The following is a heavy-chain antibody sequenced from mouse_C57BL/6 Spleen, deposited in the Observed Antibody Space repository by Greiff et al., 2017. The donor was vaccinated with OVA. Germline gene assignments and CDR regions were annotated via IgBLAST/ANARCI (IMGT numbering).Heavy chain of an antibody. D-gene: IGHD2-14*01. V-gene: IGHV7-3*01. CDR2: IRNKANGYTT. CDR1: GFTFTDYY. Sequence: EVKLVESGGGLVQPGGSLSLSCAASGFTFTDYYMSWVRQPPGKALEWLGFIRNKANGYTTESLASVKGRFNISRDTSQSILDHQMNALRAEDSATYYCERYMGTPYWYFDVWGTGTTVTVSS. J-gene: IGHJ1*03. CDR3: ERYMGTPYWYFDV.